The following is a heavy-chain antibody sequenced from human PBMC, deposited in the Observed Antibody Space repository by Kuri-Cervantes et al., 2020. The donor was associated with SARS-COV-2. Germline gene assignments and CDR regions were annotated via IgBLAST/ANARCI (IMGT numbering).Heavy chain of an antibody. CDR2: INPNSGGT. Sequence: ASVKVSCKASGYTFTGYHMHWVRQAPGQGLEWMGWINPNSGGTNYAQKFQGRVTMTRDTSISTAYMELSRLRSDDTAVYYCARVREGDSSPLHFDYWGQGTLVTVSS. CDR3: ARVREGDSSPLHFDY. V-gene: IGHV1-2*02. J-gene: IGHJ4*02. CDR1: GYTFTGYH. D-gene: IGHD6-13*01.